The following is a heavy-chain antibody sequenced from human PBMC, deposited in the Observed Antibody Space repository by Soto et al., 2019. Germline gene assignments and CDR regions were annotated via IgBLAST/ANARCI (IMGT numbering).Heavy chain of an antibody. CDR2: MRSKANSYAT. J-gene: IGHJ6*02. Sequence: EVQLVESGGGLVQPGGSLKLSCSTSGFSFGGIEMQWVRQASGKGLEWVGRMRSKANSYATAYGASVKGRFTVSRDDSKNTVYLQMSSMQTEDTAIYYCTRYLFHYPVDYGMDVWGQGTTVTVSS. V-gene: IGHV3-73*02. D-gene: IGHD5-12*01. CDR1: GFSFGGIE. CDR3: TRYLFHYPVDYGMDV.